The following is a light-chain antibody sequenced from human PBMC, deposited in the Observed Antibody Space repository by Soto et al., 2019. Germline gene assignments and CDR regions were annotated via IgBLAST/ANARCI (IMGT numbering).Light chain of an antibody. CDR3: QQYGASPWT. V-gene: IGKV3-20*01. CDR1: QSVSNNY. J-gene: IGKJ1*01. Sequence: IVLTQSPGTRSLSPGERATLSCRASQSVSNNYLAWYQQKPGQAPRLLIYGASNRATGIPDRFSGSGSGTGFTLTISRLEPEDFAVYVCQQYGASPWTFGQGTKVDIK. CDR2: GAS.